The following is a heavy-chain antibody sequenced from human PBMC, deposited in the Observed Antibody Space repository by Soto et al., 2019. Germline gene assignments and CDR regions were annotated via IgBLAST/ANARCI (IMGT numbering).Heavy chain of an antibody. CDR3: AKVGYALTTEVVIRNFDY. J-gene: IGHJ4*02. D-gene: IGHD3-22*01. V-gene: IGHV3-23*01. Sequence: EVQLLESGGGLAQPGGSLRLSCAASGFTFSSYGMTWVRQAPGKGLEWVSGISGSGSNTFYADAVKGRFAISRVNSKNTLYRQMNSLRAEETAVYYFAKVGYALTTEVVIRNFDYWGQGALVTVSS. CDR2: ISGSGSNT. CDR1: GFTFSSYG.